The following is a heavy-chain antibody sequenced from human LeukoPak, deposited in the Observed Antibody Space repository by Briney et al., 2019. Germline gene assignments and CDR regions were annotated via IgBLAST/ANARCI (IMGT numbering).Heavy chain of an antibody. CDR3: ARGPNIVVVGAATHYYYGMDV. J-gene: IGHJ6*02. CDR1: GFTLSSYA. Sequence: GRSLSLSCAASGFTLSSYAMHWVRQAPGKGLEWVAVISYDGSNKYYADSVKGRFTICRDNSKNTLYLQMNSLRAEDTAVYYCARGPNIVVVGAATHYYYGMDVWGQGTTVTVSS. CDR2: ISYDGSNK. V-gene: IGHV3-30*04. D-gene: IGHD2-15*01.